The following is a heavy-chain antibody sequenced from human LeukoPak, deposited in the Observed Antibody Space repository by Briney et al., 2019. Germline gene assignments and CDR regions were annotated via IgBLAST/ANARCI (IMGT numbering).Heavy chain of an antibody. J-gene: IGHJ4*02. CDR1: GYTLTELS. Sequence: ASVKVSCKVSGYTLTELSMHWVRQAPGKGLEWMGGFDPEDGEIIYAQKFQDRVTMTEDTSTDTAYMELSSLRSEDTAVYYCARAGFWSGPIGYYFDYWGQGTLVTVSS. CDR3: ARAGFWSGPIGYYFDY. V-gene: IGHV1-24*01. D-gene: IGHD3-3*01. CDR2: FDPEDGEI.